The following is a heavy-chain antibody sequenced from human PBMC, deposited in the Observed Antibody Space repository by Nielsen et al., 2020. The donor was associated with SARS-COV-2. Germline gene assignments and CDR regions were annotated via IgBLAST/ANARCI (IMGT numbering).Heavy chain of an antibody. CDR2: ISWNSGSI. J-gene: IGHJ4*02. Sequence: SLKISCAASGFTFDDYAMHWVRQAPGKGLEWVSGISWNSGSIGYADSVKGRFTISRDNAKNSLYLQMNRLRAEDTALYYCAKLAYYDTPFDYWGQGTLVTVSS. D-gene: IGHD3-22*01. CDR1: GFTFDDYA. V-gene: IGHV3-9*01. CDR3: AKLAYYDTPFDY.